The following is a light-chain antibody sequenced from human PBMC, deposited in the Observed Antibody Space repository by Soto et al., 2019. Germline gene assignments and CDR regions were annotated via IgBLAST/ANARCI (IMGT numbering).Light chain of an antibody. CDR1: QSISTH. CDR3: QQYDSWPPYT. V-gene: IGKV3-15*01. CDR2: GAS. Sequence: EIVMTQSPATLSVSPGERATLSCRASQSISTHLAWYQQKPGQTPRLLIYGASTRATGIAARFSGSGSGTEFTLTISSPQSEDFAVYCCQQYDSWPPYTFGQGTRLEIK. J-gene: IGKJ2*01.